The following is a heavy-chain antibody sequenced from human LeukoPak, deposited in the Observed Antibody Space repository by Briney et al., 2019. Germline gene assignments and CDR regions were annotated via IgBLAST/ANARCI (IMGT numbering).Heavy chain of an antibody. V-gene: IGHV3-23*01. Sequence: GGSLRLSCAVSGFTFSTYALSWVRQAPGKGLQWVSTISITGGSTYYADSVKGRFTISRDNSRSTVSLQMNSLRAEDTAVYYCAKEAPLYCAATNCEEGSFDCWGQGTLVTISS. D-gene: IGHD2-8*02. CDR2: ISITGGST. J-gene: IGHJ4*02. CDR1: GFTFSTYA. CDR3: AKEAPLYCAATNCEEGSFDC.